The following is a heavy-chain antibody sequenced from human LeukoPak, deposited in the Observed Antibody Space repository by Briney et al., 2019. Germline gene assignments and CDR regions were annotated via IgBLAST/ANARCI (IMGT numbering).Heavy chain of an antibody. CDR3: GRDSPPDY. V-gene: IGHV3-48*01. CDR2: ISSSSSTI. Sequence: PGRSLGLSCAASGFTFSRYSMNWVRQAPGKGLEWVSYISSSSSTIYYADSVKGRFTISRDNAKNSLYLQMNSLRAEDTAVYFCGRDSPPDYWGQGTLVTVSS. J-gene: IGHJ4*02. CDR1: GFTFSRYS.